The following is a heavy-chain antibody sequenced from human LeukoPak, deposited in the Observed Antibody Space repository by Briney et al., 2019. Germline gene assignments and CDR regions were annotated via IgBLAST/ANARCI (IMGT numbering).Heavy chain of an antibody. J-gene: IGHJ4*02. V-gene: IGHV4-39*01. D-gene: IGHD5-18*01. Sequence: SETLSLTCTVSGGSISSISYFWGWIRQPPGKGLEWIGSIYYSGSTYYNPSLGSRVTISADTSKNQFSLKLTSVTAADTAVYYCTRRSPALGYSYAWGQGTLVTVSS. CDR3: TRRSPALGYSYA. CDR1: GGSISSISYF. CDR2: IYYSGST.